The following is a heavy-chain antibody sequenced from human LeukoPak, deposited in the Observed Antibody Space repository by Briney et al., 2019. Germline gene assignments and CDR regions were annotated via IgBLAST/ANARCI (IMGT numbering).Heavy chain of an antibody. CDR2: ISSSGST. CDR1: GGSVSDYY. Sequence: SETLSLTCTISGGSVSDYYWSWIRQPAGKGLEWIGRISSSGSTNYNPSLKSRVTISVDTSKNQFSLKLSSVTAADTAVYFCARGPYSYDSSGAFDIWGQGTMVTVSS. CDR3: ARGPYSYDSSGAFDI. D-gene: IGHD3-22*01. J-gene: IGHJ3*02. V-gene: IGHV4-4*07.